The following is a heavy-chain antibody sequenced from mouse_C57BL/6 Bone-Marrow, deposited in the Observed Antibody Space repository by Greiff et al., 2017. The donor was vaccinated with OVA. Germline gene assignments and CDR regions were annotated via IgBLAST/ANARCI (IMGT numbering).Heavy chain of an antibody. CDR1: GYSITSCSF. J-gene: IGHJ2*01. CDR3: ARWVS. CDR2: ISYDGNN. V-gene: IGHV3-6*01. Sequence: EVQLQQSGPGLVKPSPSLSLTCSVTGYSITSCSFWNWIRQFPGNQLEWKGYISYDGNNNYNPSLKNRISITRDTSQNPSFLKLKSETTEDTTTYCCARWVSWGQGTTLTVSS.